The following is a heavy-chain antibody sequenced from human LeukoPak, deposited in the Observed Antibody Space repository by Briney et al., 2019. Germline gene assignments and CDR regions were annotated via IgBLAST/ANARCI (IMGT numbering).Heavy chain of an antibody. D-gene: IGHD6-19*01. CDR2: TYYRSKWYN. V-gene: IGHV6-1*01. J-gene: IGHJ4*02. CDR3: ARAWLGIPYFDY. Sequence: TXXISGDSVSSNXAAWXWIXQSPXXXXXWLGRTYYRSKWYNDYAVSVKSRITINPDTSKNQFSLQLNSVTPEDTAVYYCARAWLGIPYFDYWGQGTLVTVSS. CDR1: GDSVSSNXAA.